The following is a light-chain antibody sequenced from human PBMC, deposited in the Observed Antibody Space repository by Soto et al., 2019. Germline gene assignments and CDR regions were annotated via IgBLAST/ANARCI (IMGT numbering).Light chain of an antibody. CDR3: QQYGSSPIT. V-gene: IGKV3-20*01. Sequence: VLTQSPCTLSLSPGESATLLCRASQFVSSRYLAWYQQKPGQAPSLLIYGASSRATGIPARFSGSGSGTDFTLTITPLEPEDFAVYFCQQYGSSPITFGQGTRLEIK. CDR1: QFVSSRY. CDR2: GAS. J-gene: IGKJ5*01.